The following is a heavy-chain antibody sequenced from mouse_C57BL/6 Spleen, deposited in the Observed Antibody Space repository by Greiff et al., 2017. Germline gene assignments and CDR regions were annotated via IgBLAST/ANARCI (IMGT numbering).Heavy chain of an antibody. D-gene: IGHD2-12*01. CDR1: GFTFSDYG. CDR3: ARPWMRYGYVDV. J-gene: IGHJ1*03. V-gene: IGHV5-17*01. CDR2: ISSGSSTI. Sequence: EVQLQESGGGLVKPGGSLKLSCAASGFTFSDYGMHWVRQAPEKGLEWVAYISSGSSTIYYAYTVKGRFTISRDNAKNTLFLQMTSLRSEDTAMYYCARPWMRYGYVDVWGTGTTVTVSA.